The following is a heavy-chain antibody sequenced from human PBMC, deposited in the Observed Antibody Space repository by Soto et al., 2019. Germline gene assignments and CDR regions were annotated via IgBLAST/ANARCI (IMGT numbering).Heavy chain of an antibody. J-gene: IGHJ5*02. D-gene: IGHD2-2*01. Sequence: SETLSLTCTVSGGSISSGDYYWSWIRQPPGKGLEWIGYIYYSGSTYYNPSLKSRVTISVDTSKNQFSLKLSSVTAADTAEYYCAREGYCSSTSCYRLGWFAPWGQGTLVTVSS. V-gene: IGHV4-30-4*01. CDR3: AREGYCSSTSCYRLGWFAP. CDR2: IYYSGST. CDR1: GGSISSGDYY.